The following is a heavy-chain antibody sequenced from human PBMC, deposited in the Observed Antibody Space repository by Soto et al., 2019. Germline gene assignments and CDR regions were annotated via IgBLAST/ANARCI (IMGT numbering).Heavy chain of an antibody. J-gene: IGHJ4*02. CDR3: AKDLGMVAATDIDY. CDR1: GFTFSSYA. CDR2: ISGSGGST. V-gene: IGHV3-23*01. Sequence: GSLRLSCAASGFTFSSYAMSWVRQAPGKGLEWVSAISGSGGSTYYADSVKGRFTISRENSKNTLYLQMKGLRAEDTAVYYCAKDLGMVAATDIDYWGQGTLVTVSS. D-gene: IGHD2-15*01.